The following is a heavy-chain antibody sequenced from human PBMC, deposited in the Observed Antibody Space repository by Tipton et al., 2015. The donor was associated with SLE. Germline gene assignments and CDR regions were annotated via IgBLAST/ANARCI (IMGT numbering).Heavy chain of an antibody. Sequence: TLSLTCTVSGGSISSYYWSWIRQPPGKGLEWIGYIYTSGSTNYNPSLKSRVTISVDTSKNQFSLKLSSVTAADTAVYYCARQEGLDGYNPWGQGTLVTVSS. J-gene: IGHJ5*02. CDR1: GGSISSYY. D-gene: IGHD5-24*01. V-gene: IGHV4-4*09. CDR2: IYTSGST. CDR3: ARQEGLDGYNP.